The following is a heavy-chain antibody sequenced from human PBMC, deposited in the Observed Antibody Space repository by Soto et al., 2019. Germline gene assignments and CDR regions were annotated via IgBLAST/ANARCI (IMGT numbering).Heavy chain of an antibody. J-gene: IGHJ4*02. CDR1: GFTFNDYA. CDR3: AKAFCDAATCFPCES. CDR2: ISTRGSSA. D-gene: IGHD2-21*01. V-gene: IGHV3-23*04. Sequence: EVHLVQSGGGLVQPGESLSLSCVASGFTFNDYAMHWVRQTPGKGLEWVAAISTRGSSAYYADSVKGRFTIYRDKSTKTLSLHMHPLRVEDTAVYFCAKAFCDAATCFPCESWGQGTPVAVSP.